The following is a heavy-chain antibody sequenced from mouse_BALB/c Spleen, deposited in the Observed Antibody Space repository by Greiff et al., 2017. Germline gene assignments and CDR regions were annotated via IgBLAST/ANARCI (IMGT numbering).Heavy chain of an antibody. CDR1: GFNIKDYY. D-gene: IGHD2-4*01. V-gene: IGHV14-4*02. J-gene: IGHJ1*01. CDR3: NAWGMITTGVGYFDV. CDR2: IDPENGDT. Sequence: EVMLVESGAELVRSGASVKLSCTASGFNIKDYYMHWVKQRPEQGLEWIGWIDPENGDTEYAPKFQGKATMTADTSSNTAYLQLSSLTSEDTAVYYCNAWGMITTGVGYFDVWGAGTTVTVSS.